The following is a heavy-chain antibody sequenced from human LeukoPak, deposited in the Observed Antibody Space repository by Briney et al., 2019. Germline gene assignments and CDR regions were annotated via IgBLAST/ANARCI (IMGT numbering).Heavy chain of an antibody. CDR3: ARRSGIAVAGAFDY. CDR2: ISYDGSNK. V-gene: IGHV3-30*03. D-gene: IGHD6-19*01. Sequence: GGSLRLSCAASGFTFSNAWMSWVRQAPGKGLEWVAVISYDGSNKYYADSVKGRFTIPRDNSKNTLYLQMNSLRAEDTAVYYCARRSGIAVAGAFDYWGQGTLVTVSS. J-gene: IGHJ4*02. CDR1: GFTFSNAW.